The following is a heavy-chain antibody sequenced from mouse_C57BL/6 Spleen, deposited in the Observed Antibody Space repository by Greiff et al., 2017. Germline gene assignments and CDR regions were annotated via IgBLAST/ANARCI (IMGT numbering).Heavy chain of an antibody. CDR2: IDPSDSET. CDR3: ARKGIYYGSSSYYFDY. J-gene: IGHJ2*01. Sequence: VQLQQSGAELVRPGSSVKLSCKASGYTFTSYWMHWVKQRPIQGLEWIGNIDPSDSETHYNQKFKDKATLTVDKSSSTAYMQLSSLTSEDSAVYYCARKGIYYGSSSYYFDYWGQGTTLTVSS. V-gene: IGHV1-52*01. CDR1: GYTFTSYW. D-gene: IGHD1-1*01.